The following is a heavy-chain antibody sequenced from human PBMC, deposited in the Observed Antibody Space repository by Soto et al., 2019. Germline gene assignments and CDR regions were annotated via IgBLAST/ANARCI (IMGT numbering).Heavy chain of an antibody. J-gene: IGHJ4*02. CDR1: GFTFSSYG. Sequence: PGGSLRLSCAASGFTFSSYGMHGVRQAPGKGLEWVAVISYDGSNKYYADSVKGRFTISRDNSKNTLCLQMNSLRAEDTAVYYCANWVLDSSSYYLDYWGQGTLVTVSS. D-gene: IGHD6-6*01. V-gene: IGHV3-30*18. CDR3: ANWVLDSSSYYLDY. CDR2: ISYDGSNK.